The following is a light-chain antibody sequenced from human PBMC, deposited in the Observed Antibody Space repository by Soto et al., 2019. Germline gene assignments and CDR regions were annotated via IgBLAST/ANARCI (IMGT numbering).Light chain of an antibody. V-gene: IGLV2-23*02. J-gene: IGLJ1*01. CDR3: CSYAGSSTFSYV. Sequence: QSALTQPASVTGAPGQSITISCTGTSSDVGSYNLVSWYQQHPGKAPKLMIYEVSKRPSGVSNRFSGSKSGNTAPLTISGLQAEDEADYYCCSYAGSSTFSYVFGTGTRSPS. CDR2: EVS. CDR1: SSDVGSYNL.